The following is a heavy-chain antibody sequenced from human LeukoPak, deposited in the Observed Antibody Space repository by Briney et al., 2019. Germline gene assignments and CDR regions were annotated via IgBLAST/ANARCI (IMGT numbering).Heavy chain of an antibody. D-gene: IGHD3-10*01. J-gene: IGHJ6*02. Sequence: GASVKVSCKTSGYSFTDYYMHWVRQATGQGLEWMGWMNPNSGNTGYAQKFQGRVTMTRNTSISTAYMELSSLRSEDTAVYYCARHLVVRGVISYGMDVWGQGTTVTVSS. CDR3: ARHLVVRGVISYGMDV. CDR1: GYSFTDYY. V-gene: IGHV1-8*02. CDR2: MNPNSGNT.